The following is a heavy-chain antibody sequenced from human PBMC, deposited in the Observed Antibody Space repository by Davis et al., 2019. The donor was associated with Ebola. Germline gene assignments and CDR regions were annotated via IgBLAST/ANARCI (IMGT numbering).Heavy chain of an antibody. V-gene: IGHV3-43D*03. CDR1: GFTFDDYV. D-gene: IGHD1-14*01. CDR2: VSWDGGST. Sequence: PGGSLRLSCAASGFTFDDYVIHWVRQAPGKGLEWVSVVSWDGGSTHYADSVKGRFTISRDSRKNSLYLQMNNLRLEDTALYYCAKSLEVRFVRQPLDYWGQGTLVIVSS. CDR3: AKSLEVRFVRQPLDY. J-gene: IGHJ4*02.